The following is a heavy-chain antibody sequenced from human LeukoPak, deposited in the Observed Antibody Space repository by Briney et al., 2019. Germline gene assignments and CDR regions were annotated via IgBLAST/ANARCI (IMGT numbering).Heavy chain of an antibody. CDR2: IYSGGST. CDR1: GFTVSSNY. V-gene: IGHV3-66*01. D-gene: IGHD6-13*01. CDR3: ARESLAYSSSWYLDY. Sequence: GGSLRLSCAASGFTVSSNYMSWVRRAPGKGLEWVSVIYSGGSTCYADSVKGRFTISRDNSKNTLYLQMNSLRAEDTAVYYCARESLAYSSSWYLDYWGQGTLVTVSS. J-gene: IGHJ4*02.